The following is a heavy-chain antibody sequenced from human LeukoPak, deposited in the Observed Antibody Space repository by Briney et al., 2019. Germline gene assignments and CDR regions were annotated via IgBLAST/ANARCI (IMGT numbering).Heavy chain of an antibody. CDR2: VYYSGRT. V-gene: IGHV4-59*01. CDR1: GGSISTYY. CDR3: ARGPGGRSGYYPLEDYYYYYYMDV. J-gene: IGHJ6*03. Sequence: SETLSLTCTVSGGSISTYYWNWIRQPPGKGLEWIGYVYYSGRTNYNPSLKSRVTISIDTSKSQFSLKLSSVTAADTAVYYCARGPGGRSGYYPLEDYYYYYYMDVWGKGTTVTVSS. D-gene: IGHD3-22*01.